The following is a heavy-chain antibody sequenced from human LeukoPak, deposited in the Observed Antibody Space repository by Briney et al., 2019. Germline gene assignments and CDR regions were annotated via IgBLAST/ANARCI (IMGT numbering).Heavy chain of an antibody. CDR2: MSYDVINE. D-gene: IGHD6-19*01. V-gene: IGHV3-30*04. J-gene: IGHJ4*02. CDR1: GFTFSTYT. CDR3: AREYISGWYDY. Sequence: GGSLRLSCAASGFTFSTYTLHWVRQAPGKGLEWVAVMSYDVINEFYADSVKGRFTISRDNSKNTLYLQMNSLRAEDTAVYYCAREYISGWYDYWGQGTLVTVPS.